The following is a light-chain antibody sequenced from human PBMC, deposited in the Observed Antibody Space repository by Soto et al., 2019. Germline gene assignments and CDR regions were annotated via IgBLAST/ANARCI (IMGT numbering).Light chain of an antibody. V-gene: IGKV1-5*03. CDR1: QRITNC. J-gene: IGKJ2*01. CDR2: DAS. Sequence: DIQMTQSPSTLSSSVGDRVTITCRASQRITNCLAWYQQKPGKAPKLLIFDASSLRSGVPSRFSGSGSGTEFTLTISSLQHEEFATYYCQQHNPYSPYTFGQGTKLEIK. CDR3: QQHNPYSPYT.